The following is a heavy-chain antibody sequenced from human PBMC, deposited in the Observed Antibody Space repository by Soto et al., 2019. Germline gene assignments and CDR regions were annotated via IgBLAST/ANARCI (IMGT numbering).Heavy chain of an antibody. Sequence: PGGSLRLSCAASGFTFDDYAMHWVRQAPGKGLEWVSGISWNSGSIGYADSVKGRFTISRDNAKNSLYLQMNSLRAEDTALYYCAKARRGYDYVGYYGMDVWGHGTTVTVSS. CDR2: ISWNSGSI. CDR3: AKARRGYDYVGYYGMDV. V-gene: IGHV3-9*01. J-gene: IGHJ6*02. D-gene: IGHD5-12*01. CDR1: GFTFDDYA.